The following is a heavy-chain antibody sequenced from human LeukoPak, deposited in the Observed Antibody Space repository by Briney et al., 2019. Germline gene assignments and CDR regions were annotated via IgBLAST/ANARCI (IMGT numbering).Heavy chain of an antibody. V-gene: IGHV1-2*06. CDR2: INPNSGGT. CDR1: GYTFTGYY. J-gene: IGHJ4*02. D-gene: IGHD1-26*01. CDR3: ARVRSGSYPDY. Sequence: ASVKVSCKASGYTFTGYYMHWVRQAPGQGLEWMGRINPNSGGTNYAQKFQGRFTMTRDTSISTAYMELSRLRSDDTAVYYCARVRSGSYPDYWGQGTLVTVSS.